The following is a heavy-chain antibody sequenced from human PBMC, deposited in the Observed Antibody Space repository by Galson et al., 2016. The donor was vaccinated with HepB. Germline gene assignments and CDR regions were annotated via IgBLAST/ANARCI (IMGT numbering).Heavy chain of an antibody. V-gene: IGHV3-30-3*01. D-gene: IGHD3-16*01. CDR1: GFIFSNYP. Sequence: SLRLSCAASGFIFSNYPIHWVRQAPGKGLEWVAVISYDGSKKYYADSVKGRFTISRDSSQNTVFLQMNSLRTEETAVYYCARDSAMGEVDYFDSWGQGTLVTVSS. CDR2: ISYDGSKK. J-gene: IGHJ4*02. CDR3: ARDSAMGEVDYFDS.